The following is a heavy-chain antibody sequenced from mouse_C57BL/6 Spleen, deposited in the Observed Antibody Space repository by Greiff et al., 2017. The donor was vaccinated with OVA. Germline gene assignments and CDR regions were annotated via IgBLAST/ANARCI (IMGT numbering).Heavy chain of an antibody. V-gene: IGHV2-6*01. CDR1: GFSLTSYG. Sequence: VQLVESGPGLVAPSQSLSITCTVSGFSLTSYGVDWVRQSPGKGLEWLGVIWGVGCSNSYSALISRLSISKDHSKSQVFLKMNSLQTDDTAMYYGASGGAYEGTTGAMDYWGQGTSVTVSS. CDR3: ASGGAYEGTTGAMDY. J-gene: IGHJ4*01. D-gene: IGHD1-1*01. CDR2: IWGVGCS.